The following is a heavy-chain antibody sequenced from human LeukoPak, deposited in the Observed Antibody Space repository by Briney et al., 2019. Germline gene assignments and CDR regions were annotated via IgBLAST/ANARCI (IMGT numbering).Heavy chain of an antibody. CDR2: IAPIFGTP. V-gene: IGHV1-69*05. CDR3: ASHFRSNHYYFYYMDV. Sequence: SVKVSCKASGGTFDRYAISWVRQAPGQGLEWMGGIAPIFGTPNYAQNFQGRVTITTDESTSTAYMELSSLRSDDTAVYYCASHFRSNHYYFYYMDVWGTGTTVTVSS. J-gene: IGHJ6*03. D-gene: IGHD3-16*02. CDR1: GGTFDRYA.